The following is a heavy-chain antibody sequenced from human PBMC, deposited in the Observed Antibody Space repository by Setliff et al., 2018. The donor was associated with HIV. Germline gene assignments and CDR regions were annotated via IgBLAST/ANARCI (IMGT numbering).Heavy chain of an antibody. V-gene: IGHV4-59*08. Sequence: SETLSLTCTVSGGSISSYYWSWIRQPPGKGLEWIGYIYYSGSTNYNPSLKSRVTISVDTSENQFSLKLSSVTAADTAVYYCARLRYYDSSGYFHYFDYWGQGTLVTVSS. CDR3: ARLRYYDSSGYFHYFDY. CDR1: GGSISSYY. CDR2: IYYSGST. D-gene: IGHD3-22*01. J-gene: IGHJ4*02.